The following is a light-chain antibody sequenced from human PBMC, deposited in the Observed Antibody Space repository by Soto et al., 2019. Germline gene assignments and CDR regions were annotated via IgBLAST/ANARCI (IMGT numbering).Light chain of an antibody. J-gene: IGKJ1*01. CDR1: QSVSSY. CDR2: DAS. Sequence: EIVLTQSPATLSLSPGERATLSCRASQSVSSYLAWYQHKPGQAPRLLIYDASNRATGIPARFSGSGSGTDFTLTISSLEPEDFAVYYCHQRSKWPGTFGQGTKVEIK. V-gene: IGKV3-11*01. CDR3: HQRSKWPGT.